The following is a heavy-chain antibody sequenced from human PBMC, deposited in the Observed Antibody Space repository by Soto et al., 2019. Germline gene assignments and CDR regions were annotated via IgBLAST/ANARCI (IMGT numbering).Heavy chain of an antibody. V-gene: IGHV4-59*08. D-gene: IGHD2-2*01. CDR2: TYYGGNT. Sequence: SETLSLTCTVSGGSISSYYWSWIRQPPGKGLEWIGFTYYGGNTNYNPSLKSRATISVDTSKNQFSLKLSSVTAADTAVYYCARQLGFCSSTSCYGWYDSWGQGTLVTVSS. CDR3: ARQLGFCSSTSCYGWYDS. CDR1: GGSISSYY. J-gene: IGHJ5*01.